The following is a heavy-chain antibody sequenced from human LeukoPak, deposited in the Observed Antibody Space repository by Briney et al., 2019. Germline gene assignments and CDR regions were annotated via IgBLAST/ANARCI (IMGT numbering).Heavy chain of an antibody. CDR3: AKDVYSNYGQEGYFDY. J-gene: IGHJ4*02. Sequence: QAGGSLRLSCAASGFTFRSYSMNWVRQAPGKGLEWVSGISWNSGIIDYADSVKGRITISRDNAKNSLYLQMNSLRAEDTALYYCAKDVYSNYGQEGYFDYWGQGTLVTVSS. CDR1: GFTFRSYS. D-gene: IGHD4-11*01. CDR2: ISWNSGII. V-gene: IGHV3-9*01.